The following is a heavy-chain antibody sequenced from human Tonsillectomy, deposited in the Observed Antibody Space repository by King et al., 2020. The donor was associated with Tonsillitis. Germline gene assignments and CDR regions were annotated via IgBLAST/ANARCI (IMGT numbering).Heavy chain of an antibody. D-gene: IGHD7-27*01. CDR1: GYSFTNYW. CDR2: IYPGDADT. V-gene: IGHV5-51*01. CDR3: ARQFGLTGDYWFDP. Sequence: QLVQSGAEVKKPGESLKISCKGSGYSFTNYWIGWVRQMPGKGLEWMGIIYPGDADTRYSPSFQGQVTISADKSTSTAYLQWNSLKTSDTAMYYCARQFGLTGDYWFDPWGQGTLVTVSS. J-gene: IGHJ5*02.